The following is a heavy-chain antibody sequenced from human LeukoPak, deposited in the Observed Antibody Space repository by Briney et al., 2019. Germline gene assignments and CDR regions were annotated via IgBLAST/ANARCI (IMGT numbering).Heavy chain of an antibody. CDR1: GGSISSYY. J-gene: IGHJ4*02. D-gene: IGHD6-13*01. CDR3: TRSVITAAGLFEY. CDR2: LFNSGNT. V-gene: IGHV4-59*08. Sequence: PSETLSLTCTVSGGSISSYYWSWIRQTPGKGLEWIGYLFNSGNTDYNASLKSRVTISVDTSKNQFSLKLSSVTAADTSVYYCTRSVITAAGLFEYWGRGILVTVSS.